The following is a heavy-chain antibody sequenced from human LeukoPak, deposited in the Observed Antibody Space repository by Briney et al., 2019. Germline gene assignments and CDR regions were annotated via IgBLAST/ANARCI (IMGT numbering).Heavy chain of an antibody. Sequence: SETLSLTCTASGDSISSSSYFWGWIRQPPGKGLEWIGSIYYSGSTSYSPSLKSRVTISVDTSKNQFSLKLSSVTAADTAVYYCARRVAAYPFQHWGQGTLVTVSS. CDR3: ARRVAAYPFQH. J-gene: IGHJ1*01. CDR1: GDSISSSSYF. CDR2: IYYSGST. D-gene: IGHD6-13*01. V-gene: IGHV4-39*07.